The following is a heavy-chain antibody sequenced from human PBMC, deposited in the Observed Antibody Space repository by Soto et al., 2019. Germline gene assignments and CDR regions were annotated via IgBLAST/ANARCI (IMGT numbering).Heavy chain of an antibody. CDR2: IYYSGST. D-gene: IGHD3-9*01. J-gene: IGHJ5*02. CDR3: ARDDGGYDILTGRSPYNWFDP. Sequence: SETLSLTCTVSGGSISSYYWSWIRQPPGKGLEWIGYIYYSGSTNYNPSLKSRVTISVDTSKNQFSLKLSSVTAADTAVYYCARDDGGYDILTGRSPYNWFDPWGQGTLVTVSS. V-gene: IGHV4-59*01. CDR1: GGSISSYY.